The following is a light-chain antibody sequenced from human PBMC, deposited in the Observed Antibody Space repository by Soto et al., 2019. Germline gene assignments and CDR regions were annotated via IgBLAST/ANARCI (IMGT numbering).Light chain of an antibody. Sequence: QSVLTQPPSVSGAPGQRVTISCTGSSSNIGAGYDVHWYQQLPGTAPKLLIYGNSNRHSGVPDRFSGSKSGTSASLAITGLQAEDEADYYCQSYDSSLSGPDWVFGGGTKLTVL. CDR1: SSNIGAGYD. V-gene: IGLV1-40*01. CDR3: QSYDSSLSGPDWV. J-gene: IGLJ3*02. CDR2: GNS.